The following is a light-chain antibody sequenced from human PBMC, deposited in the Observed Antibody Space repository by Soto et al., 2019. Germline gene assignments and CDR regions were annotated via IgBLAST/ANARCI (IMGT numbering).Light chain of an antibody. Sequence: QSALTQPPSASGSPGQSVTISCTGTSSDVGGYNFVSWYQQHPGKAPKFMIYEVSKWPSGVPDRFSGSKSGNTASLTVSGLQAEDEADYYCSSYAGGIKWVFGGGTQLTVL. J-gene: IGLJ7*01. CDR1: SSDVGGYNF. V-gene: IGLV2-8*01. CDR2: EVS. CDR3: SSYAGGIKWV.